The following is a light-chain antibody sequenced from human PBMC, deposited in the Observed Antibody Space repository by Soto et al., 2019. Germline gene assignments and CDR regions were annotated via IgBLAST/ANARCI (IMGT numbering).Light chain of an antibody. V-gene: IGKV2D-29*01. CDR1: QSLLHSYGKTY. J-gene: IGKJ4*01. Sequence: DIVMTQSPLSLSVSPGQPASIYCKSSQSLLHSYGKTYLYWYLQKPGQPPQLLFCEASNRFSGVPDRFSGSGSGRDFTLKFRRVEAEDVGVYYGMRSIHPALTFGGGNKVDI. CDR3: MRSIHPALT. CDR2: EAS.